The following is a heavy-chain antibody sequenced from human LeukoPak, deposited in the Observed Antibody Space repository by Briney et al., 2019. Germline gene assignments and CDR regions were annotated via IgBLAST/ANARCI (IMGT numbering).Heavy chain of an antibody. CDR1: GFTFISAA. CDR3: GKDKQLPY. CDR2: ISSSGENT. V-gene: IGHV3-23*01. D-gene: IGHD6-6*01. J-gene: IGHJ1*01. Sequence: GGSLRLSCGASGFTFISAAMSWVRQAPGKGLEWVSLISSSGENTYYSDSAKGRFSISRDDSKETLFLQMDSLRAEDTAVYYCGKDKQLPYWGQGILVTVSS.